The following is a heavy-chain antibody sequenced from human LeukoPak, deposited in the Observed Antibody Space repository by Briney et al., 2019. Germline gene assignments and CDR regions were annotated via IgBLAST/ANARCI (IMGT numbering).Heavy chain of an antibody. Sequence: GRSLRLSCAASGFTFNSYGMHWVRQAPGKGPEWVALISYDGSNTYHADSVKGRFTISRDNSKNTPYLQLNSLRAEDTAVYYCAKDRGRYCSSSSCLSPFDYWGQGTLVTVSS. V-gene: IGHV3-30*18. CDR1: GFTFNSYG. CDR2: ISYDGSNT. J-gene: IGHJ4*02. D-gene: IGHD2-2*01. CDR3: AKDRGRYCSSSSCLSPFDY.